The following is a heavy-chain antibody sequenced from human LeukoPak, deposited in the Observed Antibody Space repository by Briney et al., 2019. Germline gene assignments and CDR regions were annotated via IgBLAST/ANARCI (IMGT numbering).Heavy chain of an antibody. CDR3: ARDGPDIVVVPAAILPLDY. D-gene: IGHD2-2*02. CDR1: GYSISSGYY. Sequence: PSETLSLTCTVSGYSISSGYYWGWIRQPPGKGLEWIGSIDHSGSTYYNPSLKSRVTISVDTSKNQFSLKLSSVTAADTAVYYCARDGPDIVVVPAAILPLDYWGQGTLVTVSS. V-gene: IGHV4-38-2*02. CDR2: IDHSGST. J-gene: IGHJ4*02.